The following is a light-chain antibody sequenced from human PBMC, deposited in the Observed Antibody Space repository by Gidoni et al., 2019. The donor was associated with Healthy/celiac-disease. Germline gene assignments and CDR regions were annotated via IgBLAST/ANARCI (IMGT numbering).Light chain of an antibody. V-gene: IGLV2-14*01. CDR3: SSYTSSSTLDVV. Sequence: QSALTQPASVSGSPGPSITISCTGTSSDVGCYNYVSWYQQHPGKAPKLMIYDVSNRPSGVSNRFSGSKSGNTASLTISGLQAEDEADYYCSSYTSSSTLDVVFGGGTKLTVL. CDR2: DVS. J-gene: IGLJ2*01. CDR1: SSDVGCYNY.